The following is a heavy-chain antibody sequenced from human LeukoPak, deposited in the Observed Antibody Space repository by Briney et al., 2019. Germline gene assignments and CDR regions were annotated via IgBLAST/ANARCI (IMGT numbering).Heavy chain of an antibody. CDR3: AKGSGLLWFHFDY. Sequence: GGSLRLSCAASGFTFSSYAMNWVRQAPGKGLEWVSVISGSGGSTYYADSVKGRFTISRDNSKNTLYLQMNSLRAEDTAVYYCAKGSGLLWFHFDYWGQGTLVTVSS. J-gene: IGHJ4*02. V-gene: IGHV3-23*01. CDR2: ISGSGGST. D-gene: IGHD3-10*01. CDR1: GFTFSSYA.